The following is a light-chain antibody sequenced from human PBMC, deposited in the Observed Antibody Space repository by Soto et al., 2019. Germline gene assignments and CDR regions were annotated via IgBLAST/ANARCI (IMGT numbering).Light chain of an antibody. J-gene: IGKJ1*01. Sequence: EIVLTHSPGTLSLSPGERATLSCRASQSVSSSYLAWYQQKPGQAPRLLIYGASSRATGIPDRFSGSGSGTDFNLTISRLEPEDFAVYYCQQYGSSPPWTFHQGTKVEIK. CDR3: QQYGSSPPWT. CDR1: QSVSSSY. CDR2: GAS. V-gene: IGKV3-20*01.